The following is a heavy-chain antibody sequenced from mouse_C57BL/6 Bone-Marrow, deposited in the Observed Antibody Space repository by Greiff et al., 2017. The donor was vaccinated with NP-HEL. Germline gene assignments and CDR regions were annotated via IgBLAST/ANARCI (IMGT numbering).Heavy chain of an antibody. CDR2: ISNGGGST. Sequence: EVMLVESGGGLVQPGGSLKLSCAASGFTFSDYYMYWVRQTPEKRLEWVAYISNGGGSTYYPATVKGRFTISRDNAKNTLYMQMSRLKSEDTAMYYCARHVGGYDVGGYAMDYWGQGTSVTVSS. V-gene: IGHV5-12*01. CDR3: ARHVGGYDVGGYAMDY. D-gene: IGHD2-2*01. CDR1: GFTFSDYY. J-gene: IGHJ4*01.